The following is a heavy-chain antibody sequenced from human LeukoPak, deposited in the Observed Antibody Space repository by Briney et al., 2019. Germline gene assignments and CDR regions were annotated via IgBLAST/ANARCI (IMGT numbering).Heavy chain of an antibody. CDR1: GFTFSSYA. Sequence: GGSLRLSCAASGFTFSSYAMSWVRQAPGKGLEWVSGISGSGGSIYYADSVKGRFSISRDNSKNTLYLQMNSLRAEDTAVYYCAKGREVVPADAFDIWGQGTMVTVSS. CDR2: ISGSGGSI. D-gene: IGHD2-2*01. CDR3: AKGREVVPADAFDI. J-gene: IGHJ3*02. V-gene: IGHV3-23*01.